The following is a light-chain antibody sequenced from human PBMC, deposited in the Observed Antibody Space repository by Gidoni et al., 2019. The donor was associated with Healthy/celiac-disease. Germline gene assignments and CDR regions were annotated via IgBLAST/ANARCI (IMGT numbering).Light chain of an antibody. CDR1: QSVLYSSNNKNY. CDR3: QQYCSTPPMYT. CDR2: RAS. Sequence: DIVMTQSPASLAVSVGERATIHCKSSQSVLYSSNNKNYLAWYQQKPGQPPKLLLYRASTRESGVPDRFSGSGSGTDFTLTISSLQAEDVAVYYCQQYCSTPPMYTFGQXTKLEIK. V-gene: IGKV4-1*01. J-gene: IGKJ2*01.